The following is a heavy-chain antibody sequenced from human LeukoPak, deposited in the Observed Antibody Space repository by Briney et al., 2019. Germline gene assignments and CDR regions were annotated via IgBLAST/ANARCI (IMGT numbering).Heavy chain of an antibody. CDR2: ISSSSSYI. Sequence: AGGSLRLSCAASGFTFSSYSMNWVRRAPGKGLEWVSSISSSSSYIYYADSVKGRFTISRDNAKNSLYLQMNSLRAEDTAVYYCARLGGYSKSFDYWGQGTLVTVSS. V-gene: IGHV3-21*01. CDR1: GFTFSSYS. J-gene: IGHJ4*02. CDR3: ARLGGYSKSFDY. D-gene: IGHD4-11*01.